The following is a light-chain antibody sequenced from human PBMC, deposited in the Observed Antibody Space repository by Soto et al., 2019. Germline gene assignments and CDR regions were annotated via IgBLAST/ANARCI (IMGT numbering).Light chain of an antibody. Sequence: IVMTQSPASLSVAPGESPTLSCRASQSVSRKLVWYQQKPGQSPRLLIYGASTRATGVPARFSGSGSGTEFTLTISSLQSEDFAVYYCQQYNNWPPTFGQGTKVDIK. CDR1: QSVSRK. CDR3: QQYNNWPPT. V-gene: IGKV3-15*01. J-gene: IGKJ1*01. CDR2: GAS.